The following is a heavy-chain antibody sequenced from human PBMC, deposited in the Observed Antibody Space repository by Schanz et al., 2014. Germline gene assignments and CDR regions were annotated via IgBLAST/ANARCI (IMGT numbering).Heavy chain of an antibody. CDR3: AREMDTAIGDY. CDR2: ISGSGGDT. V-gene: IGHV3-23*04. D-gene: IGHD5-18*01. CDR1: GFTFSSYA. J-gene: IGHJ4*02. Sequence: EVQLVESGGGLVQPGGSLRLSCAASGFTFSSYAMSWVRQAPGKGLEWVSAISGSGGDTYYADSVKGRFTISRDDAKNSHYLQMNSLRVEDTAVYFCAREMDTAIGDYWGQGTLVTVSS.